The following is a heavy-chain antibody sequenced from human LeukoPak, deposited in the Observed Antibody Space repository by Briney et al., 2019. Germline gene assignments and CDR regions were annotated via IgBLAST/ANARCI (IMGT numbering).Heavy chain of an antibody. CDR2: ISYDGSNK. J-gene: IGHJ4*02. Sequence: SGGSLRLSCAASGFTFSSYAMHWVRQAPGKGLEWVAVISYDGSNKYYADSVKGRFTISRDNSKNTLYLQMNSLRAEDTAVYYCVSFYETYWGRGTLVTVSS. D-gene: IGHD2/OR15-2a*01. V-gene: IGHV3-30*04. CDR3: VSFYETY. CDR1: GFTFSSYA.